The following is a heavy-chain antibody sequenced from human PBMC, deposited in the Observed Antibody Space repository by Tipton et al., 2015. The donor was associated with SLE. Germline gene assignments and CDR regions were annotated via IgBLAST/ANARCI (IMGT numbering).Heavy chain of an antibody. CDR1: GGSISSSSYY. CDR3: VRERKYVVRFRELVAPDL. V-gene: IGHV4-39*02. D-gene: IGHD1-26*01. CDR2: INHTGGT. Sequence: GSLRLSCTVSGGSISSSSYYWGWIRQTPGEGLEWIGEINHTGGTNYNPSLESRVTMSVDTSKNQFSLKLSSVTAADTATYYCVRERKYVVRFRELVAPDLWGQGTAITVSS. J-gene: IGHJ3*01.